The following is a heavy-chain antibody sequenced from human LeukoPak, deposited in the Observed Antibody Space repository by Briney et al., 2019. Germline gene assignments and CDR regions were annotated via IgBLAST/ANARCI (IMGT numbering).Heavy chain of an antibody. D-gene: IGHD1-1*01. V-gene: IGHV3-23*01. CDR3: ARGRTGTAWNWFDP. Sequence: PGGSLRLSCAASGFTFSSYAMSWVRQAPGKGLEWVSAISGSDGSTYYADSVKGRFTILRDNSKNTLYLQMNSLRAEDTAVYYCARGRTGTAWNWFDPWGQGTLVTVSS. CDR1: GFTFSSYA. CDR2: ISGSDGST. J-gene: IGHJ5*02.